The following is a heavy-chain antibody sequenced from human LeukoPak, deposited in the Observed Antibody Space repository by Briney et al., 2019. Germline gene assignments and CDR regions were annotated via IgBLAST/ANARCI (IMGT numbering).Heavy chain of an antibody. J-gene: IGHJ1*01. CDR1: GFTLSDYY. V-gene: IGHV3-11*01. CDR3: ARGRRWATVTTSGEGAEYFQH. Sequence: GGSLRLSCAASGFTLSDYYMSWIRQAPGKGLEWVSYISSSGSTIYYADSVKGRFTISRDNAKNSLYLQMNSLRAEDTAVYYCARGRRWATVTTSGEGAEYFQHWGQGTLVTVSS. CDR2: ISSSGSTI. D-gene: IGHD4-17*01.